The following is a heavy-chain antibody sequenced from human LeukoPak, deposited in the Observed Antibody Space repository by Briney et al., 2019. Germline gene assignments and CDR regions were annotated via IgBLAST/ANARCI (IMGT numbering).Heavy chain of an antibody. V-gene: IGHV3-23*01. CDR3: AKDSSGWAHIYMDV. D-gene: IGHD6-19*01. J-gene: IGHJ6*03. Sequence: GGSLRLSCAASEFTFSSQAMTWVRQAPGNGLEWVSSISAGGGSTFYADSAKGRFTMSRENSKKTVYLQMNSLRAEDTAVYYCAKDSSGWAHIYMDVWGKGTTVTVAS. CDR2: ISAGGGST. CDR1: EFTFSSQA.